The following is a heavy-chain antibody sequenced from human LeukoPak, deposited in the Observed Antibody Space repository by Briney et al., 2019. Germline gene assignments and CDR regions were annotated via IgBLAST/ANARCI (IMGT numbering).Heavy chain of an antibody. D-gene: IGHD3-10*01. J-gene: IGHJ4*02. CDR3: ARDDRDGSGAVDY. CDR1: GFTFSSYA. V-gene: IGHV3-30-3*01. Sequence: PGRSLRLSCAASGFTFSSYAMHWVRQAPGKGLEWVAVISYDGSNKYYADSVKGRFTISRDNSKNTLYLQMNSLRAEDTAVYYCARDDRDGSGAVDYWGQGTLVTVSS. CDR2: ISYDGSNK.